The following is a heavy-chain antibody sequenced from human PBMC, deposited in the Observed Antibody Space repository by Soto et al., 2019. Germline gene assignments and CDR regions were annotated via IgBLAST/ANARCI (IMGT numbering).Heavy chain of an antibody. Sequence: QEQLVQSGAEVKKPGASVKVSCKASGYTFSGYYIHWLRQAPGQGLEWMGWLNPDSGGTNYSQKFQGTVTVTRDTPTSTAYMELSRLTSDDTAVYYCASSLTEGYCTIPGCYKRPLYGMDVWGKGTTVTVSS. CDR3: ASSLTEGYCTIPGCYKRPLYGMDV. D-gene: IGHD2-2*02. CDR1: GYTFSGYY. V-gene: IGHV1-2*02. CDR2: LNPDSGGT. J-gene: IGHJ6*04.